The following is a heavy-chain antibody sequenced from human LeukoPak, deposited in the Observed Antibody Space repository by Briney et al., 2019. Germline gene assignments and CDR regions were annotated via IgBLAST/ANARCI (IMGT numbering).Heavy chain of an antibody. J-gene: IGHJ4*02. CDR1: GYSFAIYW. CDR2: IYPGDSDT. CDR3: ARHGASGYYDSSGYQLDY. V-gene: IGHV5-51*01. Sequence: GESLKISCEGSGYSFAIYWIGWVRQMPGKGLEWMGIIYPGDSDTRYSPSFQGQVTISADKSISTAYLQWSSLKASDTAMYYCARHGASGYYDSSGYQLDYWGQGTLVTVSS. D-gene: IGHD3-22*01.